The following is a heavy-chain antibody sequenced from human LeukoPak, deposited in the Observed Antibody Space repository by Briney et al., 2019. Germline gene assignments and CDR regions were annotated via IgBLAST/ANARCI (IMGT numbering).Heavy chain of an antibody. J-gene: IGHJ4*02. D-gene: IGHD3-10*01. CDR3: AKEKEPMVRGVMEF. CDR2: ISGSGCST. Sequence: GRSLRLSCSASGFTFSSYAMSWVRQAPGKGLEWVSAISGSGCSTYYVDSVKGRFTISRDNSKNPLYLQMNRLRAEDTAVYYCAKEKEPMVRGVMEFWGQGTLVIVSS. V-gene: IGHV3-23*01. CDR1: GFTFSSYA.